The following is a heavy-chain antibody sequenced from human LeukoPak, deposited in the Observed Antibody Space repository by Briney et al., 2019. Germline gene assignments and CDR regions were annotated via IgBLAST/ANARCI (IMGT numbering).Heavy chain of an antibody. J-gene: IGHJ3*02. D-gene: IGHD1-26*01. V-gene: IGHV3-23*01. CDR3: AKEVGATTGGDAFDI. CDR1: GFTFSSYA. Sequence: GGSLRLSGAASGFTFSSYATSWVRQAPGKGLEWVSAISGSGGSTYYADSVKGRFTISRDNSKNTLYLQMNSLRAEDTAVYYCAKEVGATTGGDAFDIWGQGTMVTVSS. CDR2: ISGSGGST.